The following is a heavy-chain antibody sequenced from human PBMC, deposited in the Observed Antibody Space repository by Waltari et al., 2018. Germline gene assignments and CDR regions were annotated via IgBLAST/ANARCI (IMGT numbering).Heavy chain of an antibody. CDR2: IHGSGRT. Sequence: QVKLQESGPGLVKPSGTLSLTCAVSGESVTNNYWWSWVRQSPGRGLEWIGQIHGSGRTNYKPSLESLVTGSVDTSNSHFSLRVPSATAADTAVYFCARDRGRGLYLESWGQGTLVTVS. CDR3: ARDRGRGLYLES. CDR1: GESVTNNYW. D-gene: IGHD2-15*01. V-gene: IGHV4-4*02. J-gene: IGHJ4*02.